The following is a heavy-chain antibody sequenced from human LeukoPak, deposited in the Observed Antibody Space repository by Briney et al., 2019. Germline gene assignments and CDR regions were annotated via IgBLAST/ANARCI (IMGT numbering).Heavy chain of an antibody. CDR2: ISWNSGIR. V-gene: IGHV3-9*01. CDR3: TKGWGDSSGYVDS. J-gene: IGHJ4*02. CDR1: GFTFDDYA. Sequence: GGSLRLSCAASGFTFDDYAMQWVRQAPGKGLEWVSGISWNSGIRGYADSVRGRFTISRDNAKNSLYPQMNSLRAEDTALYYCTKGWGDSSGYVDSWGQGTLVTVSS. D-gene: IGHD3-22*01.